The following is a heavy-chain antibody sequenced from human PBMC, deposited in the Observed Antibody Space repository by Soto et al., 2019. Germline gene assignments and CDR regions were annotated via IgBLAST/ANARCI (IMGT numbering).Heavy chain of an antibody. CDR1: GGTFSSYT. J-gene: IGHJ4*02. D-gene: IGHD6-19*01. CDR2: IIPILGIA. Sequence: QVQLVQSGAEVKKPGSSVKVSCKASGGTFSSYTISWVRQAPGQGLEWMGRIIPILGIANYAQKFQGRVTITADKSMSTAYMELSSLRSEDTAVYYCASEDAVAHLDYWGQGTLVTVSS. CDR3: ASEDAVAHLDY. V-gene: IGHV1-69*02.